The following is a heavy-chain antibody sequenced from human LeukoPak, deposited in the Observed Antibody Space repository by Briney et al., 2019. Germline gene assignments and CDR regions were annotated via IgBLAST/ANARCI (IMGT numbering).Heavy chain of an antibody. CDR2: ISAYNGNT. Sequence: GASVKVSCKASGYTFTSYGISWVRQAPGQGLEWMGWISAYNGNTNYAQKLQGRVTMTTGTSTSTAYMELRSLRSDDTAVYYCARDSDRRGYSYGSNYYYFDYWGQGTLVTVSS. D-gene: IGHD5-18*01. CDR1: GYTFTSYG. J-gene: IGHJ4*02. V-gene: IGHV1-18*01. CDR3: ARDSDRRGYSYGSNYYYFDY.